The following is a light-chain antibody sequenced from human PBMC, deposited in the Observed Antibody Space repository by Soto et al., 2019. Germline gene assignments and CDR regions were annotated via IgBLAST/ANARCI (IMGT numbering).Light chain of an antibody. J-gene: IGKJ1*01. CDR3: QQYNSYRRT. CDR1: QSISSW. V-gene: IGKV1-5*03. Sequence: DIQMTQSPSTLSASVGDRVTITCRASQSISSWLAWYQQKPGKAPKLLIYKASSLESGVPSRFSGSGSGTEFTLTFSSLQPDDFATYYSQQYNSYRRTFGQGTKVEIK. CDR2: KAS.